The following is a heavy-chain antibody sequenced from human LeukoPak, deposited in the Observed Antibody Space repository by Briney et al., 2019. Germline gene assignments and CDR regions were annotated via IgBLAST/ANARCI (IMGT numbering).Heavy chain of an antibody. V-gene: IGHV3-7*03. CDR2: IKTDGSQI. D-gene: IGHD5-12*01. J-gene: IGHJ3*02. Sequence: PGGSLRLSCAASGFTFSSSWMTWVRQAPGKGLEWVANIKTDGSQIYYVDSVKGRFTISRDNAKNSLYLQMNSLRAEDTAVYYCARLGGGYEKDAFDIWGQGTMVTVSS. CDR3: ARLGGGYEKDAFDI. CDR1: GFTFSSSW.